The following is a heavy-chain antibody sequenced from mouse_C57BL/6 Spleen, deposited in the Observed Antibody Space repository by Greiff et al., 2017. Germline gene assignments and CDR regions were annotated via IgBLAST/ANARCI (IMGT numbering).Heavy chain of an antibody. Sequence: QVQLQQPGAELVKPGASVKMSCKASGYTFTSYWITWVTQRPGQGLEWIGDIYPGSGSTNYNEKFKSKATLTVDTSSSTAYMQLSSLTSEDSAVYYCARVRYYGSSYGYWGQGTTLTVSS. CDR3: ARVRYYGSSYGY. V-gene: IGHV1-55*01. CDR1: GYTFTSYW. CDR2: IYPGSGST. D-gene: IGHD1-1*01. J-gene: IGHJ2*01.